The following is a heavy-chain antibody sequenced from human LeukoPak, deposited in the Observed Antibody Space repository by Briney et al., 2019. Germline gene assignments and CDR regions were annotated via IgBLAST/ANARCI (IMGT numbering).Heavy chain of an antibody. CDR3: ARGRREEAAMVTSTTFDY. V-gene: IGHV4-34*01. CDR1: GGSFSGYY. Sequence: SETLSLTCAVYGGSFSGYYWSWIRQPPGKGLEWIGEINHSGSTNYNPSLKSRVTISVDTSKNQFSLKLSSVTAADTAVYYCARGRREEAAMVTSTTFDYWGQGTLVTVSS. CDR2: INHSGST. D-gene: IGHD5-18*01. J-gene: IGHJ4*02.